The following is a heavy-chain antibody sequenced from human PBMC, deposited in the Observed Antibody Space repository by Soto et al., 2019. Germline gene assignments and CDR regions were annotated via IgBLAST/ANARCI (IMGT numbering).Heavy chain of an antibody. CDR1: GFTFSNYG. CDR3: ARGTSIAVPEWP. CDR2: VSAYNGYT. D-gene: IGHD6-19*01. J-gene: IGHJ4*02. V-gene: IGHV1-18*01. Sequence: ASVKVSCKGSGFTFSNYGFNWVRQAPGQGLEWVGWVSAYNGYTKSAQNFQDRLIMTTDTSTNTAYMELRGLRPDDTALYYCARGTSIAVPEWPWGQGTLVTVSS.